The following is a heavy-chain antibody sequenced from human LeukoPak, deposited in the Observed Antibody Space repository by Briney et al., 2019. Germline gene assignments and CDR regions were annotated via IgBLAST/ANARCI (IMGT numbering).Heavy chain of an antibody. V-gene: IGHV4-30-2*01. CDR1: GGSISSGGYY. J-gene: IGHJ3*02. CDR3: AKGIFGVVQVAFDI. Sequence: SQTLSLTCTVSGGSISSGGYYWSWIRQPPGKGLEWIGYIYHSGSTYYNPSLKSRVTISVDRSKNQFSLKLSSVTAADTAVYYCAKGIFGVVQVAFDIWGQGTMVTVSS. D-gene: IGHD3-3*01. CDR2: IYHSGST.